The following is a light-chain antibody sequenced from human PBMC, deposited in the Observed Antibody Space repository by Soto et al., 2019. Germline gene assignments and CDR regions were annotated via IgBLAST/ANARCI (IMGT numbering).Light chain of an antibody. CDR2: DAS. J-gene: IGKJ4*01. CDR1: QSASSY. Sequence: EIVLTQSPATLSLSPGGRATLSCRASQSASSYLAWYQQKPGQAPRLLIYDASNRATGIPARFSGSGSGTDFTLTISSLEPEDFAVYYCQQRSNWPRLTFGGGTKVDIK. CDR3: QQRSNWPRLT. V-gene: IGKV3-11*01.